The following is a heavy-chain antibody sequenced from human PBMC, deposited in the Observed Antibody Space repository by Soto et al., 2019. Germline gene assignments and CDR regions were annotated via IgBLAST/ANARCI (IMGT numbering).Heavy chain of an antibody. V-gene: IGHV1-18*04. Sequence: QVQLVQSGAAVKKPWASVKVSCKASGYSFATYGFSWVRQAPGQGLEWVGWNSAHNGDTHYSQKFQGRVTLTTDTSTNTGYMELRSLTTDDTAVYFCATEPIYYNDGSGYYPLGHCGQGNLVTVSS. CDR1: GYSFATYG. D-gene: IGHD3-22*01. J-gene: IGHJ4*02. CDR2: NSAHNGDT. CDR3: ATEPIYYNDGSGYYPLGH.